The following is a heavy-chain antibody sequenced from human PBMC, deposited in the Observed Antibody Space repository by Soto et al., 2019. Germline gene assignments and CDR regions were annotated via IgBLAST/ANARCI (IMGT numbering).Heavy chain of an antibody. V-gene: IGHV5-51*01. CDR2: IYPGDSDT. D-gene: IGHD5-18*01. Sequence: PGDSLKISCKGSGYSFTSYWIGWVRQMPGKGLEWMGIIYPGDSDTRYSPSFQGQVTISADKSISTAYLQWSSLKASDTAMYYCARRATAMDYYYYGMDVWGQGTTVTVSS. CDR3: ARRATAMDYYYYGMDV. CDR1: GYSFTSYW. J-gene: IGHJ6*02.